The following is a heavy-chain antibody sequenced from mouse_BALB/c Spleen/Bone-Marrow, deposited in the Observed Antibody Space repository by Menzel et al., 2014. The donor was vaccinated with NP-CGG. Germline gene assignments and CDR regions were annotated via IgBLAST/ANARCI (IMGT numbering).Heavy chain of an antibody. J-gene: IGHJ2*01. D-gene: IGHD2-2*01. Sequence: EVKVVESGGGVVQPGGSRKLSCAASGFNFSDYGMAWVRLAPGKGPEWVAFISNLAYSIYYADTVTGRFTISRENAKNTLYLEMSSLRFEDTATYYCTRDRGYDGGYYFDYWGQGTTLTVSS. V-gene: IGHV5-15*02. CDR1: GFNFSDYG. CDR3: TRDRGYDGGYYFDY. CDR2: ISNLAYSI.